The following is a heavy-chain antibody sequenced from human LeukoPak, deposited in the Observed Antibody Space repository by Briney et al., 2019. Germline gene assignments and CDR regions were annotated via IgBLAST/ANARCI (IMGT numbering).Heavy chain of an antibody. J-gene: IGHJ4*02. V-gene: IGHV1-3*01. CDR3: ARDGDSSGYFLHDY. CDR2: INAGNGNT. CDR1: GYTFTSYY. Sequence: ASVKVSCTASGYTFTSYYMHWVRQAPGQRLEWMGWINAGNGNTKYSQKFQGRVTITRDTSASTAYMELSSLRSEDTAVYYCARDGDSSGYFLHDYWGQGTLVTVSS. D-gene: IGHD3-22*01.